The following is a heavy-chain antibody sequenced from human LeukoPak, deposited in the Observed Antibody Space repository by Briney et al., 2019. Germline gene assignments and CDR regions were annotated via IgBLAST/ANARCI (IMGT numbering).Heavy chain of an antibody. CDR1: GYTFTSYD. V-gene: IGHV1-69*04. Sequence: GASVKVSCKASGYTFTSYDINWVRQATGQGLEWMGRIIPILGIANYAQKFQGRVTITADKSTSTAYMELSSLRSEDTAVYYRARHCSGGSCYYGDAFDIWGQGTMVTVSS. D-gene: IGHD2-15*01. CDR2: IIPILGIA. J-gene: IGHJ3*02. CDR3: ARHCSGGSCYYGDAFDI.